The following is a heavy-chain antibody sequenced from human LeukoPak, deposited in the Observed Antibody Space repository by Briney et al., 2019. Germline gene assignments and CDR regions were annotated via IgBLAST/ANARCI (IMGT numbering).Heavy chain of an antibody. V-gene: IGHV3-21*01. Sequence: GGSLRLSCAASGFTFSSYSMSWVRQAPGEGLEWVSSISSSSSYIYYADSLKGRFTISRDNAKNPLYLQMNSLRAEDTAVYYCTRARAVASFYGFDPWGQGTLVTVSS. CDR1: GFTFSSYS. J-gene: IGHJ5*02. D-gene: IGHD6-19*01. CDR3: TRARAVASFYGFDP. CDR2: ISSSSSYI.